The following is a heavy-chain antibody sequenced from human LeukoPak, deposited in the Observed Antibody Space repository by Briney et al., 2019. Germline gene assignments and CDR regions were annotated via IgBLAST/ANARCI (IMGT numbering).Heavy chain of an antibody. Sequence: SETLSLTCTVSGGSISSSSYYWGWIRQPPGTGLEWIGSIYYSGSTYYNPSLKSRVTISVDTSKNQFSLKLSSVTAADTAVYYCARHGEDYYASAPFDIWGQGTMVTVSS. CDR2: IYYSGST. CDR3: ARHGEDYYASAPFDI. CDR1: GGSISSSSYY. J-gene: IGHJ3*02. D-gene: IGHD3-10*01. V-gene: IGHV4-39*01.